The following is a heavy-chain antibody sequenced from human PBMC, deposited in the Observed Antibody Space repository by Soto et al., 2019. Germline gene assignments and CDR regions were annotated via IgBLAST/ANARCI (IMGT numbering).Heavy chain of an antibody. CDR2: ISAYNGNT. D-gene: IGHD6-19*01. CDR3: ARRPIAVAGTIVRGAFDI. J-gene: IGHJ3*02. Sequence: ASLKVSCKASGYTFTSYGISWVRQAPGQGLEWMGWISAYNGNTNYAQKLQGRVTMTTDTSTSTAYMELRSLRSDDTAVYYCARRPIAVAGTIVRGAFDIWGQGTMVTVSS. V-gene: IGHV1-18*01. CDR1: GYTFTSYG.